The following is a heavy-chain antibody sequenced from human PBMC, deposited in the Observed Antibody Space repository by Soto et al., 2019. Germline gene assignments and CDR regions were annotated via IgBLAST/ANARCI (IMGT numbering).Heavy chain of an antibody. V-gene: IGHV4-30-4*02. CDR2: IYYSGST. Sequence: PSDTLSLTCTVSGGSISSGDYYWSWIRQPPGKGLEWIGYIYYSGSTYYNPSLKSRVTISVDTSKNQFSLKLSSVTAADTAVYYCARGSRGNYYYGMDVWGQGTTVTVSS. D-gene: IGHD3-10*01. J-gene: IGHJ6*02. CDR1: GGSISSGDYY. CDR3: ARGSRGNYYYGMDV.